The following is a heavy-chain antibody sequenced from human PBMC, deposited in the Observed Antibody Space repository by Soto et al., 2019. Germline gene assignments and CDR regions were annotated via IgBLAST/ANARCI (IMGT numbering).Heavy chain of an antibody. V-gene: IGHV3-48*02. D-gene: IGHD3-16*01. J-gene: IGHJ4*02. CDR1: GFTFSTYS. Sequence: PGGSLRLSSAASGFTFSTYSMNWVRQAPGKGLEWVSYIDSRSGTIYYADSVKGRFTISRDNAKNTLYLQMNSLRDEDTAVYYCAREMLTANYWGQGTLVTVSS. CDR2: IDSRSGTI. CDR3: AREMLTANY.